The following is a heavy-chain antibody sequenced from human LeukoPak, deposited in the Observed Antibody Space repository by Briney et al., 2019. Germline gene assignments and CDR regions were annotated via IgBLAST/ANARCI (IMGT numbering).Heavy chain of an antibody. V-gene: IGHV3-48*03. D-gene: IGHD2-15*01. J-gene: IGHJ4*02. CDR3: ATGGACSGGSCYGYFDY. Sequence: PGGSLRLSCVASGFTFSNYEMNWVRQAPGKGLEWVSYISSRDSIIYYADYVKGRFTISRGNAKNSLYLQMNSLRAEDTAVYYCATGGACSGGSCYGYFDYWGQGTLVTVSS. CDR1: GFTFSNYE. CDR2: ISSRDSII.